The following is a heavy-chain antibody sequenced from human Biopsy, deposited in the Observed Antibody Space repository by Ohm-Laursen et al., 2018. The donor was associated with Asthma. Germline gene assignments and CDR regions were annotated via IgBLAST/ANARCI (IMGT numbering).Heavy chain of an antibody. D-gene: IGHD1-26*01. CDR3: AKEVFPGWELRRGPDS. Sequence: SLRLSCSASGFTFSNYGMHWVRQAPGKGLDWVAVISFDGTNRNYTDSVKGRFTISRDNSRNTLHLEMNSLGAEDTAVYFCAKEVFPGWELRRGPDSWGQGTPVTVSS. CDR2: ISFDGTNR. J-gene: IGHJ4*02. CDR1: GFTFSNYG. V-gene: IGHV3-30*18.